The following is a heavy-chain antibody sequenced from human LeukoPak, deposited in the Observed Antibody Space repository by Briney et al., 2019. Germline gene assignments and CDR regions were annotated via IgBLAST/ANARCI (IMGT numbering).Heavy chain of an antibody. Sequence: SETLSLTCAVYGGSFSGYYWSWIRQPPGKGLEWIGSIYHSGSTYYNPSLKSRVTISVDTSKNQFSLKLSSVTAADTAVYHCARIPAAIPYNWFDPWGQGTLVTVSS. D-gene: IGHD2-2*01. V-gene: IGHV4-34*01. CDR2: IYHSGST. CDR3: ARIPAAIPYNWFDP. J-gene: IGHJ5*02. CDR1: GGSFSGYY.